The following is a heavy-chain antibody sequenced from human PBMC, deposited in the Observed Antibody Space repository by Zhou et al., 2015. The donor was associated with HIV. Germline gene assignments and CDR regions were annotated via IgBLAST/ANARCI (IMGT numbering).Heavy chain of an antibody. V-gene: IGHV1-69*12. CDR1: GDIFSSNT. Sequence: QVQLVQSGAEVKKPGSSVKVSCKASGDIFSSNTINWVRQAPGQGLEWMGGIIPIFGATNYAQKLQDRVTITADESTDTVYMELRSLETEDTAIYYCARETGGLNDYWGQGTLISVSS. D-gene: IGHD5-12*01. CDR2: IIPIFGAT. CDR3: ARETGGLNDY. J-gene: IGHJ4*02.